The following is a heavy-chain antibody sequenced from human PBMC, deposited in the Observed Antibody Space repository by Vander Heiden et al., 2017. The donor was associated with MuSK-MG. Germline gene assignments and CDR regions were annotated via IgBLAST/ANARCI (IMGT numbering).Heavy chain of an antibody. D-gene: IGHD3-9*01. CDR2: IYPGDSDT. V-gene: IGHV5-51*01. Sequence: EVQLVQSAAEVKMRGESLKLSCKASGYMLTSYCIDWVRQLPGKGLEWMGIIYPGDSDTRYSPSFQGQVTISADKSISTAYLQWSSLKASDTAMYYCARQSGVLTGYSPRGMDVWGQGTTVTVSS. CDR1: GYMLTSYC. J-gene: IGHJ6*02. CDR3: ARQSGVLTGYSPRGMDV.